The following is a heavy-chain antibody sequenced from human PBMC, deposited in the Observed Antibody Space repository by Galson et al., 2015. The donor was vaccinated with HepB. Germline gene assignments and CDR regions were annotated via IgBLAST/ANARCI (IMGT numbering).Heavy chain of an antibody. D-gene: IGHD2-2*01. Sequence: SVKVSCKASGGTFSSYAISWVRQAPGQGLEWMGGIIPIFGTANYAQKFQGRVTITADESTSTAYMELSSLRSEDTAVYYCARRYCSSTSCYLPWGPYWYFDLWGRGTLVTVSS. V-gene: IGHV1-69*13. CDR3: ARRYCSSTSCYLPWGPYWYFDL. J-gene: IGHJ2*01. CDR1: GGTFSSYA. CDR2: IIPIFGTA.